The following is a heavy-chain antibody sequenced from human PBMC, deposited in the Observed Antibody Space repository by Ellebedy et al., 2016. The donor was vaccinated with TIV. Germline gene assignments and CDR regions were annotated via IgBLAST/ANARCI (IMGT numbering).Heavy chain of an antibody. CDR1: GYTFTSYY. J-gene: IGHJ6*02. Sequence: ASVKVSCXASGYTFTSYYMHWVRQAPGQGLEWMGIINPSGGSTSYAQKFQGRVTMTRDTSTSTVYMELSSLRSEDTAVYYCARRGSSTSCYYCYGMDVWGQGTTVTVSS. V-gene: IGHV1-46*01. D-gene: IGHD2-2*01. CDR3: ARRGSSTSCYYCYGMDV. CDR2: INPSGGST.